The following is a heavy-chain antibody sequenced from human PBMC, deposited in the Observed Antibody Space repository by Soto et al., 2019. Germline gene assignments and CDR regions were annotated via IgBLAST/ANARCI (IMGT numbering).Heavy chain of an antibody. Sequence: SVKVSCKXSGGTFSSYAISWVRQAPGQGLEWMGGIIPIFGTANYAQKFRGRVTITADESTSTAYMELSSLRSEDTAVYYCARDVTYYYDSSGYPSSQAPWGQGTLVTVSS. CDR3: ARDVTYYYDSSGYPSSQAP. CDR1: GGTFSSYA. J-gene: IGHJ5*02. D-gene: IGHD3-22*01. V-gene: IGHV1-69*13. CDR2: IIPIFGTA.